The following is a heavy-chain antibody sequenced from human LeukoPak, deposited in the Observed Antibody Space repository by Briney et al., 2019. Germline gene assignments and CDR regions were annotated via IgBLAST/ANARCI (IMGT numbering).Heavy chain of an antibody. CDR1: GGSISSSSYY. Sequence: SETLSLTCTVSGGSISSSSYYWGWIRQPPGKGLEWIGSIYYSGSTYYNPSLKSRVTISVDTSKNQFSLKLSSVTAADTAVYYCARETKASGYDSFYYYYMDVWGKGTTVTVSS. D-gene: IGHD5-12*01. CDR3: ARETKASGYDSFYYYYMDV. CDR2: IYYSGST. J-gene: IGHJ6*03. V-gene: IGHV4-39*07.